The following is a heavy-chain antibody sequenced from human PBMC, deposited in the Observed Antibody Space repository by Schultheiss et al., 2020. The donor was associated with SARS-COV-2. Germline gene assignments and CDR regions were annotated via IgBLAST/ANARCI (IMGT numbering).Heavy chain of an antibody. J-gene: IGHJ6*03. CDR3: ARFSGSYYNYYYMDV. CDR1: GGSISSSNW. Sequence: SETLSLTCAVSGGSISSSNWWSWVRQPPGKGLEWIGEIYHSGSTNYNPSLKSRVTISVDKSKNQFSLKLSSVTAADTAVYYCARFSGSYYNYYYMDVWGKGTTVTVSS. V-gene: IGHV4-4*02. D-gene: IGHD1-26*01. CDR2: IYHSGST.